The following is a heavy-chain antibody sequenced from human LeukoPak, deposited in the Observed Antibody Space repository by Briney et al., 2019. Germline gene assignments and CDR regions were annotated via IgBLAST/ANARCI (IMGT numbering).Heavy chain of an antibody. CDR2: IYYSGST. CDR3: ARPGGCRSTSCYSYFDS. CDR1: GGSISSGGYY. D-gene: IGHD2-2*01. J-gene: IGHJ4*02. Sequence: SETLSLTCSVSGGSISSGGYYWSWIRQHPGKGLEWIGYIYYSGSTYYNPSLKSRITISVDTSKNQFSLRLSSTTAADTAVYYCARPGGCRSTSCYSYFDSWGQGTLVTVSS. V-gene: IGHV4-31*03.